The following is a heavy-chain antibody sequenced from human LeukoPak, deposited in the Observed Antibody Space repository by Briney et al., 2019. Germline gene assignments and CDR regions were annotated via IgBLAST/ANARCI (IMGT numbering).Heavy chain of an antibody. CDR1: GVSISSSDYY. CDR3: ARVRRGAYCGGDCYSDNWFDP. J-gene: IGHJ5*02. V-gene: IGHV4-39*07. Sequence: SETLSLTCTVSGVSISSSDYYWGWVRQPPGKGLEWIGSIYHSGSTYYNPSLKSRVTISVDTSKNQFSLKLSSVTAADTAVYYCARVRRGAYCGGDCYSDNWFDPWGQGTLVTVSS. CDR2: IYHSGST. D-gene: IGHD2-21*02.